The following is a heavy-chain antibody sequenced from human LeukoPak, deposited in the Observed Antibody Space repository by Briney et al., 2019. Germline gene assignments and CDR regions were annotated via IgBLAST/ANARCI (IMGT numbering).Heavy chain of an antibody. Sequence: SETLSLTCTVSGGSISSSSYYWGWIRQPPGKWLEWIGSIYYRGSTYYNPSLKSRLTISVDTSKSQFTLKLSSVTAADTAVYYCASIMGSSWYYYYYYGMDVWGQGTTVTVSS. V-gene: IGHV4-39*01. CDR3: ASIMGSSWYYYYYYGMDV. D-gene: IGHD6-13*01. CDR2: IYYRGST. J-gene: IGHJ6*02. CDR1: GGSISSSSYY.